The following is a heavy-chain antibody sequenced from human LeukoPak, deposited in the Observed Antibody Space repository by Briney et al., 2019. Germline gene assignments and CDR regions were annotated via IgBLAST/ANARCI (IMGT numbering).Heavy chain of an antibody. V-gene: IGHV1-69*04. J-gene: IGHJ6*02. CDR1: GGTFSSYA. CDR3: ARDPVAGDYYYGMDV. D-gene: IGHD6-19*01. CDR2: IIPILGIA. Sequence: GASVKVSCKASGGTFSSYAISWVRQAPGQGLEWRGRIIPILGIANYAQKFQGRVTITADKSTSTAYMELSSLRSEDTAVYYCARDPVAGDYYYGMDVWGQGTTVTVSS.